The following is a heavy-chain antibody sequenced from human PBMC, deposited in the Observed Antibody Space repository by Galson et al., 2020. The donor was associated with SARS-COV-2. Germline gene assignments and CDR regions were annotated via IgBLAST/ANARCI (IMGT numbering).Heavy chain of an antibody. CDR3: ARTVTPHYYYSYYMDV. CDR2: ITTSSTYI. Sequence: GESLKISCAASGFPFSSYTMNWVRQVPGTGLEWVSSITTSSTYINYPDSVTGRFTIPRDNAKNSLYLQMNSLRAGDTAVYFCARTVTPHYYYSYYMDVWGKGTTVTVSS. CDR1: GFPFSSYT. V-gene: IGHV3-21*01. J-gene: IGHJ6*03. D-gene: IGHD5-18*01.